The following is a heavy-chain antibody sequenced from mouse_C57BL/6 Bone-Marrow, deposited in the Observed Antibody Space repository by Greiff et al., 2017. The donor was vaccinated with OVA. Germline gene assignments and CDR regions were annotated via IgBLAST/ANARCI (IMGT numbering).Heavy chain of an antibody. Sequence: VQLQQSGAELARPGASVKLSCKASGYTFTSYGISWVKQRTGQGLEWIGEIYPRSGNTYYNEKFKGKATLTADKSSSTAYMELRSLTSEDSAVCFCARRGGDAMDYWGQGTSVTVSS. CDR3: ARRGGDAMDY. CDR2: IYPRSGNT. CDR1: GYTFTSYG. V-gene: IGHV1-81*01. J-gene: IGHJ4*01.